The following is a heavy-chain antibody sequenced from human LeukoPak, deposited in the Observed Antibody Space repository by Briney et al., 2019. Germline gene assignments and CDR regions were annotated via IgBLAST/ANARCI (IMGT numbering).Heavy chain of an antibody. CDR1: GFSISNYW. D-gene: IGHD3-10*01. J-gene: IGHJ4*02. Sequence: GGPLSLSRAASGFSISNYWMSWVRKAPGKVLEWLVNIKEDGTKENYVDSVTSRFTISRDNAKNSLYLQMNSLTAEDTAVYYCARSYYYSDYWGQGSLVTVSS. V-gene: IGHV3-7*04. CDR3: ARSYYYSDY. CDR2: IKEDGTKE.